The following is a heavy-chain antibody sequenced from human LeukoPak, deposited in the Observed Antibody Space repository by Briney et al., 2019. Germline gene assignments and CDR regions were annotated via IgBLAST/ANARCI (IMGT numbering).Heavy chain of an antibody. CDR1: GGSISSYY. CDR3: AREGGNYYYYGMDV. Sequence: SETLSLTCTVSGGSISSYYWSWIRQPPGKGLEWIGYIYYSGSTNYNPSLKSRVTISVDTSKNQFSLELSSVTAADTAVYYCAREGGNYYYYGMDVWGQGTTVTVSS. J-gene: IGHJ6*02. D-gene: IGHD3-16*01. V-gene: IGHV4-59*01. CDR2: IYYSGST.